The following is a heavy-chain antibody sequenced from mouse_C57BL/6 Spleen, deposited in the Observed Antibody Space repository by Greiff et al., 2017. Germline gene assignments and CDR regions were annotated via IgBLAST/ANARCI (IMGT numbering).Heavy chain of an antibody. J-gene: IGHJ2*01. D-gene: IGHD4-1*01. CDR2: IDPSDSYT. CDR1: GYTFTSYW. CDR3: ARKLGGGGFDY. V-gene: IGHV1-69*01. Sequence: QVQLQQPGAELVIPGASVKLSCKASGYTFTSYWMHWVKQRPGQGLEWIGEIDPSDSYTNYNQKFKGKSTLTVDKSSSTAYMQLSSLTSEDSAVYYCARKLGGGGFDYWGQGTTLTVSS.